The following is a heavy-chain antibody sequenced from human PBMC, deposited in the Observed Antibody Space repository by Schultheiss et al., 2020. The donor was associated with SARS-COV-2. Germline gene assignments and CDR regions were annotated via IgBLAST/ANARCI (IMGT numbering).Heavy chain of an antibody. J-gene: IGHJ4*02. CDR3: ARDQYSSGWYPYYFDY. CDR1: GFTFSSYS. V-gene: IGHV3-48*01. Sequence: GESLKISCAASGFTFSSYSMNWVRQAPGKGLEWVSYISSSSSTIYYADSVKGRFTISRDNAKNSLYLQMNSLRAEDTAVYYCARDQYSSGWYPYYFDYCGQGTLVTVSS. D-gene: IGHD6-19*01. CDR2: ISSSSSTI.